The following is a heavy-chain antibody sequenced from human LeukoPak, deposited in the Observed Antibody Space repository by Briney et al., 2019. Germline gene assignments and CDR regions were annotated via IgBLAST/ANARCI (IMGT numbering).Heavy chain of an antibody. J-gene: IGHJ6*03. Sequence: ASVKVSCKASGDTFNSYGISWVRQAPGQGLEWMGGIIPIFGSANYAQKPQGRVTITTDQSTSTAYMELSSLSSEDTAVYYCARVGRSRGSLPNSYYYMDVWGKGTTVTVSS. V-gene: IGHV1-69*05. D-gene: IGHD2-15*01. CDR2: IIPIFGSA. CDR1: GDTFNSYG. CDR3: ARVGRSRGSLPNSYYYMDV.